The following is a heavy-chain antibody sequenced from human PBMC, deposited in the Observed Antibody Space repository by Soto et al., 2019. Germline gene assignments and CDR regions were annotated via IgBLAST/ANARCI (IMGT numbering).Heavy chain of an antibody. Sequence: EASVKVSCKVSGYTLTELSMHWVRQAPGKGLEWMGGFDPEDGETIYAQKFQGRVTMTEDTSTDTAYMELSSLRSEDTAVYYCATSSYDSSGQIDYWGQGTLVTVSS. V-gene: IGHV1-24*01. CDR2: FDPEDGET. J-gene: IGHJ4*02. CDR1: GYTLTELS. D-gene: IGHD3-22*01. CDR3: ATSSYDSSGQIDY.